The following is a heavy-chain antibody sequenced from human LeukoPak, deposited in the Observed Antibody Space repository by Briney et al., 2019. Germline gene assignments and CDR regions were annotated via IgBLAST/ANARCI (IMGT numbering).Heavy chain of an antibody. V-gene: IGHV3-74*01. CDR3: ARDPDFDWFFDY. D-gene: IGHD3-9*01. Sequence: GGSLRLSCAASGFTFSSYWMHWVRQAPGKGLVWVSRINSDGSSTSYADSVKGRFTISRDNSKNTLYLQMNSLRAEDTAVYYCARDPDFDWFFDYWGQGTLVTVSS. J-gene: IGHJ4*02. CDR2: INSDGSST. CDR1: GFTFSSYW.